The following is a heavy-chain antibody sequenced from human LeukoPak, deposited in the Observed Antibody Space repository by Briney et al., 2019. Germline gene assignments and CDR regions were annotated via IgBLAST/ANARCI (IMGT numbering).Heavy chain of an antibody. Sequence: GGSLEISCKGSGYSFTSHWIGWGRQMPGKGLEWMGIIYFGDSDTRYSPSFQGQVTISVDKSISTAYLQWSSLKASDTAMYYCARREVGATSSFQYWGQGTLVTVSS. V-gene: IGHV5-51*01. CDR1: GYSFTSHW. CDR3: ARREVGATSSFQY. D-gene: IGHD1-26*01. J-gene: IGHJ1*01. CDR2: IYFGDSDT.